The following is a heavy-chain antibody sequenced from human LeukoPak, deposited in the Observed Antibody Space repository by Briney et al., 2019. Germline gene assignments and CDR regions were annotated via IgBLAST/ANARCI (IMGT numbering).Heavy chain of an antibody. V-gene: IGHV1-2*02. J-gene: IGHJ6*02. D-gene: IGHD5-12*01. CDR3: ARDTGDIVATSYYYYYGMDV. Sequence: ASVKVSCKASGYTFTGYYMHWVRQAPGQGLEWMGWINPNSGGTNYAQKFQGRVTMTRDTSISTAYMELSRRRSDDTAVYYCARDTGDIVATSYYYYYGMDVWGQGTTVTVSS. CDR2: INPNSGGT. CDR1: GYTFTGYY.